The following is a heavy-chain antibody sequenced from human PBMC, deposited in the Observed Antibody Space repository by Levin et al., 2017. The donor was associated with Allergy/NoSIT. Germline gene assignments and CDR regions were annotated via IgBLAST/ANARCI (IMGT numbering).Heavy chain of an antibody. J-gene: IGHJ6*02. CDR3: AKAPHYYGSGSYRPGYGMDV. D-gene: IGHD3-10*01. CDR1: GFTFSSYA. V-gene: IGHV3-23*01. CDR2: ISGSGGST. Sequence: PGGSLRLSCAASGFTFSSYAMSWVRQAPGKGLEWVSAISGSGGSTYYADSVKGRFTISRDNSKNTLYLQMNSLRAEDTAVYYCAKAPHYYGSGSYRPGYGMDVWGQGTTVTVSS.